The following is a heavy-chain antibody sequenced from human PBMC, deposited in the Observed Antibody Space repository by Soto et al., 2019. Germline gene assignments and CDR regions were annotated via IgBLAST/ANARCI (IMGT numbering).Heavy chain of an antibody. CDR2: ISWNSGNL. CDR1: GFTFDDYA. V-gene: IGHV3-9*01. J-gene: IGHJ4*02. CDR3: AKGASTTVFAFNDY. Sequence: EVQLVESGGGLVQPGRSLRLSCAASGFTFDDYAMHWVRQGPGKGLEWVSSISWNSGNLGYADSVKGRFTISRDNAKNPMYLQMNSLRGEDTAVYYCAKGASTTVFAFNDYWGQGTLVTVSS. D-gene: IGHD4-17*01.